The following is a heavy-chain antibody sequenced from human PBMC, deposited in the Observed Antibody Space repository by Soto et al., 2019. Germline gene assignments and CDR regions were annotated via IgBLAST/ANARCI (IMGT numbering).Heavy chain of an antibody. V-gene: IGHV3-33*01. CDR1: GFTFSSYG. J-gene: IGHJ4*02. CDR3: ARDPHKYYFDY. Sequence: SLRLSCAASGFTFSSYGMHWVRQAPGKGLEWVAVIWYDGSNKYYAGSVKGRFTISRDNSKNTLYLQMNSLRAEDTAVYYCARDPHKYYFDYWGQGTLVTVSS. CDR2: IWYDGSNK.